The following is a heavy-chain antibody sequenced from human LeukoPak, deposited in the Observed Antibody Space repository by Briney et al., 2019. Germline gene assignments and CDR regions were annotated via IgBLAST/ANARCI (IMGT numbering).Heavy chain of an antibody. V-gene: IGHV4-34*01. CDR3: ARAGSVTPFDY. J-gene: IGHJ4*02. CDR1: GGSFSGYY. CDR2: INHSGST. D-gene: IGHD4-17*01. Sequence: SETLSLTCAVYGGSFSGYYWSWIRQPPGKGLEWIREINHSGSTNYNPSLKSRVTISVDTSKNQFSLKLSSVTAADTAVYYCARAGSVTPFDYWGQGTLVTVSS.